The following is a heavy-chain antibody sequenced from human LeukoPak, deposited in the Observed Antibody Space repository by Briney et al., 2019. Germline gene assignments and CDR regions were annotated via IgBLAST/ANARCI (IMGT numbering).Heavy chain of an antibody. V-gene: IGHV4-34*01. D-gene: IGHD1-7*01. Sequence: SETLSLTCAVYGGSFSGYYWSWIRQPPGKGLEWIGEINHSGSTNYNPSLKSRVTISVDTSKNQFSLKLSSVTAVDTAVYYCARVGGTGTNTEDYWGQGTLVTVSS. CDR1: GGSFSGYY. CDR3: ARVGGTGTNTEDY. CDR2: INHSGST. J-gene: IGHJ4*02.